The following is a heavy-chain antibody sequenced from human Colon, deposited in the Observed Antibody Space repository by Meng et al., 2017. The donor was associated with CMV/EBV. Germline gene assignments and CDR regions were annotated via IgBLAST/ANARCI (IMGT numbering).Heavy chain of an antibody. CDR2: IYSRGNT. Sequence: GESLKISCAASGFTVSDNYMIWVRQAPGKGLEWVSVIYSRGNTYYAESVKGRFTISRDNVDNSVSLEMNSLTDEDTALYFCARAPWDHFSGFDVGVALYGLDVWGQGTTVTVSS. V-gene: IGHV3-53*01. J-gene: IGHJ6*02. CDR3: ARAPWDHFSGFDVGVALYGLDV. D-gene: IGHD5-12*01. CDR1: GFTVSDNY.